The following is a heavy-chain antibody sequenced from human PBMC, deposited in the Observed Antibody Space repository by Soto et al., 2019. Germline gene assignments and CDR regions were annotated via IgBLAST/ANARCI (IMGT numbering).Heavy chain of an antibody. Sequence: GASVKVSCKASGYTFTGYYMHWVLQAPGQGLEWMGWINPNSGGTNYAQKFQGRVTMTRDTSISTAYMELSRLRSDDTAVYYCARDLAIFGVVTSYYYYGMDVWGQGTTVTVSS. V-gene: IGHV1-2*02. CDR3: ARDLAIFGVVTSYYYYGMDV. CDR1: GYTFTGYY. D-gene: IGHD3-3*01. J-gene: IGHJ6*02. CDR2: INPNSGGT.